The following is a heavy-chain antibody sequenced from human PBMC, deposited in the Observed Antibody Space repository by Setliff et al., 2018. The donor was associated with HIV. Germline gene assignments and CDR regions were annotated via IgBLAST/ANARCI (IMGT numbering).Heavy chain of an antibody. CDR3: ARGRYNGDSYSGGFYYFDH. V-gene: IGHV4-31*03. Sequence: PSETLSLTCTVSGGSISSGGYYWSWIRQHPGKGLEWIGYIYYTRSTNYNPSLTTRATISVATPKNQFFLELTSVTAADTAVYYCARGRYNGDSYSGGFYYFDHWDQGTLVTVSS. CDR1: GGSISSGGYY. J-gene: IGHJ4*02. D-gene: IGHD1-1*01. CDR2: IYYTRST.